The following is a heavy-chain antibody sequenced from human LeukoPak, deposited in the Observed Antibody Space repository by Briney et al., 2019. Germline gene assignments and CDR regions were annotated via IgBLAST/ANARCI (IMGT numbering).Heavy chain of an antibody. Sequence: KPGGSLRLSCAASGFTFSNAWMTWVRQAPGKGLECIGRIKSKTDGETTDYAAPVDGRFTISRDNSKNTLYLQMNSLRAEDTAVYYCARDHYYDSSGNRVKGWFDPWGQGTLVTVSS. D-gene: IGHD3-22*01. CDR3: ARDHYYDSSGNRVKGWFDP. CDR1: GFTFSNAW. J-gene: IGHJ5*02. CDR2: IKSKTDGETT. V-gene: IGHV3-15*01.